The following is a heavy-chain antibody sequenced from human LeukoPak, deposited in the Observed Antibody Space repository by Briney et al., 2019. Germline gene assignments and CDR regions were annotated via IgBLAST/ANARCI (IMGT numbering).Heavy chain of an antibody. CDR1: GGSISSYY. CDR2: IYYSGST. CDR3: ARYTRAFDI. V-gene: IGHV4-59*01. J-gene: IGHJ3*02. Sequence: PSETLSLTCTVSGGSISSYYWSWIRQPPEKGLEWIGYIYYSGSTNYNPSLKSRVTISVDTSKNQFSLKLSSVTAADTAVYYCARYTRAFDIWGQGTMVTVSS.